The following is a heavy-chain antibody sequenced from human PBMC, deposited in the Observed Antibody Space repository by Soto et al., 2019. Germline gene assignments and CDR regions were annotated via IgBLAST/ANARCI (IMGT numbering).Heavy chain of an antibody. Sequence: SETLSLTCAVYGGSFSGYYWSWIRQPPGKGLEWIGEINHSGSTNYNPSLKSRVTISVDTSKNQFSLKLSSVTAADTAVYYCARKAGAILTGYYNRWFDPWGQGTLVTVSS. CDR1: GGSFSGYY. CDR2: INHSGST. J-gene: IGHJ5*02. CDR3: ARKAGAILTGYYNRWFDP. V-gene: IGHV4-34*01. D-gene: IGHD3-9*01.